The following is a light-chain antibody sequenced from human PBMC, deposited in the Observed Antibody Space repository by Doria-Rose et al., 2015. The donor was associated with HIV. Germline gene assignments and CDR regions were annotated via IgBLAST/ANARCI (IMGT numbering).Light chain of an antibody. CDR1: QSFSSTC. CDR2: DGS. Sequence: EIVMTQSPGTLSLSPGDRATLSCRDSQSFSSTCLAWYQQRPGQAPSLLIYDGSTRATGIPDRFSASGSGTDFTLTINRLEPEDFAPYYCLQYGTSWTFGQGTKVEI. V-gene: IGKV3-20*01. CDR3: LQYGTSWT. J-gene: IGKJ1*01.